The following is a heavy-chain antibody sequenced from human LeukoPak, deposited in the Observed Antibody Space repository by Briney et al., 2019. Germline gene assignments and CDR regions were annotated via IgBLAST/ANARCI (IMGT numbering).Heavy chain of an antibody. CDR3: AKGYCSTTSCYVGFDY. CDR2: ISGSGGST. Sequence: GGSLRLSCAASGFTFSSYAMSWVRQAPGKGLEWVSAISGSGGSTYYADSVKGRFTISRDNSKNTLYLQMNSLRAEDTAVYYCAKGYCSTTSCYVGFDYWGQGTLVTVSS. V-gene: IGHV3-23*01. CDR1: GFTFSSYA. D-gene: IGHD2-2*01. J-gene: IGHJ4*02.